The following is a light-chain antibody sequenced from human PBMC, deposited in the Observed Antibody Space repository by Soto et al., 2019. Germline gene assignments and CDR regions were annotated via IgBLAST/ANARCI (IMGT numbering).Light chain of an antibody. CDR3: QHYNSYSEA. CDR1: QTISSW. V-gene: IGKV1-5*03. J-gene: IGKJ1*01. CDR2: KAS. Sequence: DIQIPQSPSTLSGSVGDRVTITCRASQTISSWLAWYQQKTGKAPKLLIYKASTLKSGVPSRFSGSGSWTEFTLTISSLQPDDFATYYCQHYNSYSEAFGQGTKVDIK.